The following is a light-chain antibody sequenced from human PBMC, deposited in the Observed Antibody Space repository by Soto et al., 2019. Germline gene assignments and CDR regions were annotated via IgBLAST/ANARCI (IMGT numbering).Light chain of an antibody. CDR1: SSDVGGYNY. Sequence: QSVLTQPASGSGSPGQSITISCTGTSSDVGGYNYVSWYQQHPGKAPKLMIYDVSNRPSGVSNRFSGSKSGNTASLTISGLQAEDEADYYCSSYTSSTWVFGTGTKVTVL. V-gene: IGLV2-14*01. J-gene: IGLJ1*01. CDR2: DVS. CDR3: SSYTSSTWV.